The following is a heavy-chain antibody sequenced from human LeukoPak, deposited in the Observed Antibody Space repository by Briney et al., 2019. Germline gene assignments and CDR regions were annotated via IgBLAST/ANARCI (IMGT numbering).Heavy chain of an antibody. V-gene: IGHV3-23*01. Sequence: QPGGSLRLSCAASGFTFSGHAMSWVRQAPGKGLEWVSGISTSGGSTYYGNSVKGRFAISSDNSKNMVYLQMNSLRAEDTAVYYCAKDRPGEAWFDYWGQGTLVTVSS. CDR3: AKDRPGEAWFDY. CDR1: GFTFSGHA. D-gene: IGHD7-27*01. CDR2: ISTSGGST. J-gene: IGHJ4*02.